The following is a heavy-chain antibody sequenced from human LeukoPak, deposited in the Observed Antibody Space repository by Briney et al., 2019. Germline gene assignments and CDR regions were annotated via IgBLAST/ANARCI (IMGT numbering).Heavy chain of an antibody. CDR3: ARVGRLQYGDYVAFDY. CDR1: GFTFNSRA. CDR2: ISVSGTTM. J-gene: IGHJ4*02. Sequence: PGGSLRLSCAASGFTFNSRAMSWVRQAPGKGLEWVSYISVSGTTMYYADSVKGRFTLSRDNTKNSLYLQMNSLRAEDTAVYYCARVGRLQYGDYVAFDYWGQGTLVTVSS. D-gene: IGHD4-17*01. V-gene: IGHV3-48*03.